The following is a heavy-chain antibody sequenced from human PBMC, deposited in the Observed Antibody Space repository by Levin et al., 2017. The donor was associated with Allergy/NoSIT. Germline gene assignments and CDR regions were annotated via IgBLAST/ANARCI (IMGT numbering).Heavy chain of an antibody. D-gene: IGHD3-22*01. CDR3: AREVNYYDTSGYVNWFDP. Sequence: GASVKVSCKTSGYRFSSYSITWVRQAPGQGLEWMGWISGHSGETNYVQKFQGRVTMSTDTATNTAYMELKSLRSDDTAMYYCAREVNYYDTSGYVNWFDPWGQGTLVTVSA. V-gene: IGHV1-18*04. CDR1: GYRFSSYS. J-gene: IGHJ5*02. CDR2: ISGHSGET.